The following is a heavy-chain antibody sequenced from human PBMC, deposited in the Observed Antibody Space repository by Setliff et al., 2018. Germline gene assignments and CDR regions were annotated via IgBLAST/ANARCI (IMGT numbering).Heavy chain of an antibody. CDR3: ARGPRYSGSYYVNY. D-gene: IGHD1-26*01. Sequence: PSETLSLTCAVSGYSIRSGNYWGWIRQPPGKGLEWIGSISHSGSAYYNPSLKSRVTISLDMSKNQFSLKLISVTAADTAVYYCARGPRYSGSYYVNYWGQGTLVTVSS. CDR2: ISHSGSA. J-gene: IGHJ4*02. V-gene: IGHV4-38-2*01. CDR1: GYSIRSGNY.